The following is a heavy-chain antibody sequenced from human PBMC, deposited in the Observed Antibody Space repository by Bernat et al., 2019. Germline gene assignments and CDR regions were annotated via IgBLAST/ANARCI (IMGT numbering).Heavy chain of an antibody. D-gene: IGHD1-26*01. V-gene: IGHV3-74*02. CDR2: INTDGSIT. CDR3: VRIGYSTSSLGIDY. J-gene: IGHJ4*02. Sequence: VQLVESGGGLVQPGGSLRLSCAASGFTFSSYWMHWVRQAPGKGLVWVSRINTDGSITTYADSVRGRFTISRDNAKNTLFLQMSSLRAEDTAIYYCVRIGYSTSSLGIDYWGQGALVIVSS. CDR1: GFTFSSYW.